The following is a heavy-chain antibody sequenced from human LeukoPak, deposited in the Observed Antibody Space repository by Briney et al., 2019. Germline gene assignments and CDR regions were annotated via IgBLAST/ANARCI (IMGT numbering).Heavy chain of an antibody. CDR2: ISAYNGNT. Sequence: GASVKVSCKASGYTFTGYYMHWVRQAPGQGLEWMGWISAYNGNTNYAQKLQGRVTMTTDTSTSTAYMELRSLRSDDSAVYYCARDLEVGASNWFDPWGQGTLVTVSS. CDR3: ARDLEVGASNWFDP. V-gene: IGHV1-18*04. J-gene: IGHJ5*02. CDR1: GYTFTGYY. D-gene: IGHD1-26*01.